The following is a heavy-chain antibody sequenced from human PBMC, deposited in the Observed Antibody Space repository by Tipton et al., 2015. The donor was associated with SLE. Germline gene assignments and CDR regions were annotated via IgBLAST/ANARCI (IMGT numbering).Heavy chain of an antibody. J-gene: IGHJ4*02. CDR1: GGSISSSNW. V-gene: IGHV4-4*02. Sequence: TLSLTCAVSGGSISSSNWWSWVRQPPGKGLEWIGEIYHSGSTNYNPSLKSRVTISVDKSKNQFSLKLTSVTATDTAVYYCASRYSSSSFDYWGQGTLVTVSS. D-gene: IGHD6-13*01. CDR3: ASRYSSSSFDY. CDR2: IYHSGST.